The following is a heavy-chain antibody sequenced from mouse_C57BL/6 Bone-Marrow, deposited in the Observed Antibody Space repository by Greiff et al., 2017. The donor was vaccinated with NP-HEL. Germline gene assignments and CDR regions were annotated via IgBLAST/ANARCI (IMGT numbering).Heavy chain of an antibody. Sequence: DVMLVESGGDLVKPGGSLKLSCAASGFTFSSYGMSWVRQTPDKRLEWVATISSGGSYTYYPDSVKGRFTISRDNAKNTLYLQMSSLKSEDTAMYYCASPYDYDVVWFAYWGQGTLVTVSA. D-gene: IGHD2-4*01. CDR1: GFTFSSYG. CDR2: ISSGGSYT. CDR3: ASPYDYDVVWFAY. J-gene: IGHJ3*01. V-gene: IGHV5-6*02.